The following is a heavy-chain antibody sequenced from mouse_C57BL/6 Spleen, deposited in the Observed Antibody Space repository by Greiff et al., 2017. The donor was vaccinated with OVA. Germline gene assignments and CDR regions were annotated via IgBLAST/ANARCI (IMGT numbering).Heavy chain of an antibody. J-gene: IGHJ1*03. CDR1: GYSITSGYY. V-gene: IGHV3-6*01. CDR2: ISYDGSN. CDR3: ARLRYFDV. Sequence: EVKLLESGPGLVKPSQSLSLTCSVTGYSITSGYYWNWIRQFPGNKLEWMGYISYDGSNNYNPSLKNRISITRDTSKNQFFLKLNSVTTEDTATYYCARLRYFDVWGTGTTVTVSS.